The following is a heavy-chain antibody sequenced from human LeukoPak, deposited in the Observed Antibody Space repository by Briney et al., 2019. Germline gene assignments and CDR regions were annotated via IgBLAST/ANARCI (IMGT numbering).Heavy chain of an antibody. CDR2: IIIKANNYAT. CDR1: GFTFRGSA. D-gene: IGHD1-26*01. Sequence: GGSLRLSCAAPGFTFRGSAMHWVRQAPGKGLEWVCRIIIKANNYATTYAASVKGRFTISRDDAKDTAYLQMNSLKTEDTAVYYCARVEGATAFDVWGQGTMVTVSS. J-gene: IGHJ3*01. V-gene: IGHV3-73*01. CDR3: ARVEGATAFDV.